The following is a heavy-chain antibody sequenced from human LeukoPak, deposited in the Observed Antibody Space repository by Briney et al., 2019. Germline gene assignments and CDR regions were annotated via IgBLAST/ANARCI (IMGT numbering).Heavy chain of an antibody. CDR3: ARAPYYYGPVDY. D-gene: IGHD3-10*01. V-gene: IGHV3-53*01. Sequence: GGSLRLSCAASGFTVSSNYMSWVRQAPGKGLEWVSVIYSGGSTYYADSVKGRFTISRDNSKNTLYLQMNSLRAEATAVYYCARAPYYYGPVDYWGQGTLVTVSS. J-gene: IGHJ4*02. CDR1: GFTVSSNY. CDR2: IYSGGST.